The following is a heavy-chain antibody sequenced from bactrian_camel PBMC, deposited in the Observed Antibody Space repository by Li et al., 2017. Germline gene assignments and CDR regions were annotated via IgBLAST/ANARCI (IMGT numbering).Heavy chain of an antibody. CDR2: INEVDSRMT. D-gene: IGHD6*01. J-gene: IGHJ4*01. CDR3: AATQMYVDGGTCSMSSRSYNR. Sequence: VQLVESGGGLVQPGGSLRPSCVASGFTFRIADMSWVRQAPGKEREVVACINEVDSRMTAYADSVKGRFTISQTNAKNTVSLQMNSLRPEDTAMYYCAATQMYVDGGTCSMSSRSYNRWGQGTQVTVS. CDR1: GFTFRIAD. V-gene: IGHV3S40*01.